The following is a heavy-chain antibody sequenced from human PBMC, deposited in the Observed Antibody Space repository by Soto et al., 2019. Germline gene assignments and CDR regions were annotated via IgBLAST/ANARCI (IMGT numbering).Heavy chain of an antibody. CDR2: ISYDGSNK. D-gene: IGHD2-2*01. CDR1: GFTFSSYA. CDR3: ARGCYCSSTSCYCRHWYFDL. V-gene: IGHV3-30-3*01. Sequence: QVQLVESGGGVVQPGRSLRLSCAASGFTFSSYAMHWVRQAPGKGLEWVAVISYDGSNKYYADSVKGRFTISRDNSKNTLYLQMNSLRAEDTAVYYCARGCYCSSTSCYCRHWYFDLWGRGTLVTVSS. J-gene: IGHJ2*01.